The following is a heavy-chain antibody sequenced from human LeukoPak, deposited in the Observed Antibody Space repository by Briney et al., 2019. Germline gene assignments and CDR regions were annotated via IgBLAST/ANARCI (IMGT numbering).Heavy chain of an antibody. Sequence: GGSLRLSCAASGFTFGSFAMNWVRQAPGKGLEWISAISGSGGSRNYADSVTGRFIISRDNSKNTLYLEMNSLRAEDTAVYYCAKDPYSGSLYWGQGTLVTASS. CDR3: AKDPYSGSLY. D-gene: IGHD1-26*01. J-gene: IGHJ4*02. V-gene: IGHV3-23*01. CDR1: GFTFGSFA. CDR2: ISGSGGSR.